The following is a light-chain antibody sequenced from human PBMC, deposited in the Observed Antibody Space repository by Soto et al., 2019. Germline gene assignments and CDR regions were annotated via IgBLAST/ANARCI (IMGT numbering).Light chain of an antibody. J-gene: IGKJ3*01. V-gene: IGKV3-20*01. Sequence: EIVLTQSPGTVSLSPGERATLSCRASQSVSSNYLGWYQQKPGQAPRLLIYGAPSRATGIPDRFSGSGSGTDFTLTISRLEPEDFAVYYCQHYDNSPFSFGPGTKVDIK. CDR3: QHYDNSPFS. CDR1: QSVSSNY. CDR2: GAP.